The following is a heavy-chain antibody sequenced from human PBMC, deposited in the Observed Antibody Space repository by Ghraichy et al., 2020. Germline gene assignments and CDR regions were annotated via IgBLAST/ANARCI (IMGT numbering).Heavy chain of an antibody. Sequence: GGSLRLSCAASGFTFSSYAMSWVRQAPGKGLEWVSAISGSGGSTYYADSVKGRFTISRDNSKNTLYLQMNSLRAEDTAVYYCAKASNGGSGYPESYYYYYGMDVWGQGTTVTVSS. CDR2: ISGSGGST. CDR1: GFTFSSYA. V-gene: IGHV3-23*01. J-gene: IGHJ6*02. D-gene: IGHD3-3*01. CDR3: AKASNGGSGYPESYYYYYGMDV.